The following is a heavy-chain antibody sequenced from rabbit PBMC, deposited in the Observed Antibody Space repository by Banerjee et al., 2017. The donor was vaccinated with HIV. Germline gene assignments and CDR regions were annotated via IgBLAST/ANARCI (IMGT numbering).Heavy chain of an antibody. J-gene: IGHJ2*01. CDR1: GFSFSSSYW. CDR2: IYAGSSGSD. D-gene: IGHD2-1*01. V-gene: IGHV1S40*01. CDR3: ARGYSYGDSGNWDGFDP. Sequence: QSLEESGGDLVKPGASLTLTCTASGFSFSSSYWICWVRQAPGEGLEWIAYIYAGSSGSDNNANRTKGPFTISKPSSTTVTLHMTNLTTASTATYFCARGYSYGDSGNWDGFDPRGQGTLVTVS.